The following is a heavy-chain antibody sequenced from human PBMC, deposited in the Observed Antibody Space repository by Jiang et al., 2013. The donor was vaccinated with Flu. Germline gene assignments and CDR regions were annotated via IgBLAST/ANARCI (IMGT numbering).Heavy chain of an antibody. V-gene: IGHV1-2*02. CDR3: ARVIMTTSGLDP. CDR2: ININSGAT. Sequence: SVKVSCKASRYTFTDSYIHWVRQAPGHGLEWMGWININSGATKYAQRFQGRVTLTRDTSISTAYMDLTGLISDDAAVYYCARVIMTTSGLDPWGQGTLVTVSS. J-gene: IGHJ5*02. D-gene: IGHD3-10*01. CDR1: RYTFTDSY.